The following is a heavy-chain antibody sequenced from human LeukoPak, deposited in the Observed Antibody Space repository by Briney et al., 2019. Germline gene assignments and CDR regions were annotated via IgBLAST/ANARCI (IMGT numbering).Heavy chain of an antibody. CDR2: INPNSGDT. Sequence: ASVKVSCKASGYTFTEYYVHWVRQAPGQGLEWMGWINPNSGDTNYAQKFQGRVTMTRDTPISTAYMEVSRLRSDDTAVYYCARGEGTVPFDYWGQGTLVTVSS. D-gene: IGHD3/OR15-3a*01. J-gene: IGHJ4*02. CDR1: GYTFTEYY. CDR3: ARGEGTVPFDY. V-gene: IGHV1-2*02.